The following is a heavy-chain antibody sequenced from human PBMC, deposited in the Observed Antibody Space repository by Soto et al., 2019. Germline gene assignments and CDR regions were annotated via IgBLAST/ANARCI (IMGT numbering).Heavy chain of an antibody. D-gene: IGHD3-9*01. CDR2: FDPEDGET. Sequence: ASVKVSCKVSGYTLTELSMHWVRRAPGKGLEWMGGFDPEDGETIYAQKFRGRVTMTEDTSTDTAYMELSSLRSEDTAVYYCATTDVHYDILTGYYRRAFDIWGQGTMVTVSS. V-gene: IGHV1-24*01. CDR3: ATTDVHYDILTGYYRRAFDI. J-gene: IGHJ3*02. CDR1: GYTLTELS.